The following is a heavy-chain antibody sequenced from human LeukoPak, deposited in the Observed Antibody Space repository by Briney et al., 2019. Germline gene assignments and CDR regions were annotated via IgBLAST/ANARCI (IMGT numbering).Heavy chain of an antibody. CDR1: GFTFSTSG. J-gene: IGHJ6*02. V-gene: IGHV3-33*01. Sequence: PGRSLRLPCAASGFTFSTSGMHWVRQAPGKGLEWVAVIWFDGSNKHYGDSVKGRFTISRDNSENTLYLQMNSLRAEDTAVYYCARDPSYCSSSSCYVGSPLYYYYPMDVWGQGTTVTVSS. CDR3: ARDPSYCSSSSCYVGSPLYYYYPMDV. D-gene: IGHD2-2*01. CDR2: IWFDGSNK.